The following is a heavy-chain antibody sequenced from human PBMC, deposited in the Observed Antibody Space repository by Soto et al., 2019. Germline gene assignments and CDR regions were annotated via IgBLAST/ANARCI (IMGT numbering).Heavy chain of an antibody. CDR1: GFTFSTYS. CDR3: SISPMRAVVLDAFDI. J-gene: IGHJ3*02. V-gene: IGHV3-73*01. D-gene: IGHD3-22*01. Sequence: GGSLRLSCAASGFTFSTYSMNWVRQASGKGLEWLGRIRSKPNNYATEYAASVQGRFTISRDDSKNTAYLEMNSLKTEDTAVYYCSISPMRAVVLDAFDIWGQGTKVTVSS. CDR2: IRSKPNNYAT.